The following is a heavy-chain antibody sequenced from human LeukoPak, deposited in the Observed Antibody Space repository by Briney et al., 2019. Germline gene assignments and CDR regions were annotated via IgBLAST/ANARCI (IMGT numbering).Heavy chain of an antibody. CDR3: VKDFGGELDS. CDR1: RFNVNNYW. CDR2: INEDGRVT. J-gene: IGHJ5*01. Sequence: GGSLRLSCAASRFNVNNYWMHWVRQAPGKGLVWVSRINEDGRVTSYATSVRGRFTIFRDSVENTLHMQMNSLRAEDTAVYYCVKDFGGELDSWGQGTLVTVSS. V-gene: IGHV3-74*01. D-gene: IGHD3-10*01.